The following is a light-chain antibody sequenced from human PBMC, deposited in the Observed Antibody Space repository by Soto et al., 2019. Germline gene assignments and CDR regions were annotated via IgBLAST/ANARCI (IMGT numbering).Light chain of an antibody. CDR1: SSNIGAGLD. CDR3: QSYDSSLSAYV. V-gene: IGLV1-40*01. CDR2: TNT. J-gene: IGLJ1*01. Sequence: QLVLTQPPSVSGAPGQRVTISCTGSSSNIGAGLDVHWYQQLPGTAPKLLIYTNTNRPSGVPDRFSGSKSGTSASLAITGLQTEDEADYYCQSYDSSLSAYVFGTGTKLTVL.